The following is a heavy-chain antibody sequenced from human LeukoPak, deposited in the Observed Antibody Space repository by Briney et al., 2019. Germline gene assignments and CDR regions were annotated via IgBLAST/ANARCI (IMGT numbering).Heavy chain of an antibody. CDR2: IYTSGST. CDR3: ARSRGYSYGTTFLDY. Sequence: GSLRLSCAASGFTFSSYWMSWVRQAPGKGLEWIGRIYTSGSTNYNPSLKSRVTISVDTSKNQFSLKLTSVTAADTAVYYCARSRGYSYGTTFLDYWGQGTLVTVSS. D-gene: IGHD5-18*01. V-gene: IGHV4-4*08. CDR1: GFTFSSYW. J-gene: IGHJ4*02.